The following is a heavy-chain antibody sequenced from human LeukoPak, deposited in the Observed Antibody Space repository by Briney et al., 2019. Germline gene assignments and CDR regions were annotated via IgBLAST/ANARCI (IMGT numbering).Heavy chain of an antibody. Sequence: SETLSLTCTVSGGSISTYYWNWIRQPPGKGLEWIGYIYYSGSTNCNPSLKSRVTISVDTSKNQLALNLTSVAAADTAVYYCTRSYGDYINFDYWGQGSLVTVSS. CDR1: GGSISTYY. D-gene: IGHD4-17*01. CDR3: TRSYGDYINFDY. CDR2: IYYSGST. J-gene: IGHJ4*02. V-gene: IGHV4-59*01.